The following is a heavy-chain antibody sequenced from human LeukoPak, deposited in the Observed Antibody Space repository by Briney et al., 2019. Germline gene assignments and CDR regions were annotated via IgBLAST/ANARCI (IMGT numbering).Heavy chain of an antibody. Sequence: PGGSLRLSCAASGFTFSSYWMSWVRQAPGKGLEWVANIKQDGSEKYYVDSVKGRFTISRDNAKNSLYLQMNSPRAEDTAVYYCARSRAAAGTTPVGYWGQGTLVTVSS. J-gene: IGHJ4*02. V-gene: IGHV3-7*01. CDR2: IKQDGSEK. D-gene: IGHD6-13*01. CDR3: ARSRAAAGTTPVGY. CDR1: GFTFSSYW.